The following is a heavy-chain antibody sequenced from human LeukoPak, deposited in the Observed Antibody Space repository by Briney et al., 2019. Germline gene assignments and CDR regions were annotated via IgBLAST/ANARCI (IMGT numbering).Heavy chain of an antibody. V-gene: IGHV3-64D*08. CDR1: GFTFSNFP. D-gene: IGHD3-22*01. CDR3: VKAILFGSVPYYAD. CDR2: VSSDRGST. Sequence: PGGSLRLSCSASGFTFSNFPMHWVPQAPGKGLEYVSAVSSDRGSTYYADSVRGRFTISRDNSKNTLSLEMGSLRAEDTAVYYCVKAILFGSVPYYADWGQGTLVTVSS. J-gene: IGHJ4*02.